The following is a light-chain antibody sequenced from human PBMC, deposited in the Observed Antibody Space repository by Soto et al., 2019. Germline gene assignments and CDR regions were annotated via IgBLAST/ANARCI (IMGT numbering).Light chain of an antibody. J-gene: IGKJ4*01. Sequence: ENVLTQSPGTLSLSPGEGATLSCRASQSVSTSYLAWYQHKRGQAPRLLIYGTSTRASGIPDRFSGSGSGKDFTLTISRLEPEDFAVYYCQQYDNSPLTFGGGTKVEIK. CDR3: QQYDNSPLT. CDR1: QSVSTSY. V-gene: IGKV3-20*01. CDR2: GTS.